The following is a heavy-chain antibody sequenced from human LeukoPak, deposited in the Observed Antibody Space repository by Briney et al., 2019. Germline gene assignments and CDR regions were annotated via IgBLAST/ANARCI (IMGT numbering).Heavy chain of an antibody. CDR1: GGTLNSYT. V-gene: IGHV1-69*02. J-gene: IGHJ5*02. CDR3: ASLAQNYYDSSGYYYNWFDH. D-gene: IGHD3-22*01. CDR2: IIPILGIA. Sequence: SVKVSCKASGGTLNSYTIRRVRQAPGHGLEGMGRIIPILGIANYAQKFQGRVKITADKSTSAAYMELSSLRSEDTAVYYCASLAQNYYDSSGYYYNWFDHWGQGTLVTVSS.